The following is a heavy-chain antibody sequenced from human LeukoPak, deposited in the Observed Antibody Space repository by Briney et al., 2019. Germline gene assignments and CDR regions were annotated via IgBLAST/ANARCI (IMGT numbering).Heavy chain of an antibody. J-gene: IGHJ4*02. CDR2: INPNSGGT. CDR3: ARLAQTEYCGGDCPDY. CDR1: GYTFTGYY. D-gene: IGHD2-21*02. Sequence: ASVKVSCKASGYTFTGYYMHWVRQAPGQGLEWMGWINPNSGGTNYAQKFQGRVTMTRDTSISTAYMGLSRLRSDDTAVYYCARLAQTEYCGGDCPDYWGQGTLVTVSS. V-gene: IGHV1-2*02.